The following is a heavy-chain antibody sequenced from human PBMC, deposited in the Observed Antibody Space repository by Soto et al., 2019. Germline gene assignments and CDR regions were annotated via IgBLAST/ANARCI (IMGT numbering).Heavy chain of an antibody. CDR2: IYYSGST. J-gene: IGHJ1*01. CDR1: GGSISSYC. Sequence: PSETLSLTCTVSGGSISSYCWSWIRQPPGKGLEWIGYIYYSGSTNYNPSLKSRVTISVDTSKNQFSLKLSSVTAADTAVYYCARAGYCSGGSCYPGYFQHWGQGTLVTVSS. D-gene: IGHD2-15*01. V-gene: IGHV4-59*01. CDR3: ARAGYCSGGSCYPGYFQH.